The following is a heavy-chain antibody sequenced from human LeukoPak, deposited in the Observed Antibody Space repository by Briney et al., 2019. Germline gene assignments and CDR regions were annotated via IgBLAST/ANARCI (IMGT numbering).Heavy chain of an antibody. Sequence: PSETLSLTCAVYGGSFSGYYWSWIRQPPGKGLEWIGEINHSGSTNYNPSLKSRVTISVDTSKNQFSLKLSSVTAADTAVYYCARVHQQLAVKYYYYYMDVWGKGTTVTVSS. J-gene: IGHJ6*03. CDR2: INHSGST. CDR1: GGSFSGYY. D-gene: IGHD6-6*01. V-gene: IGHV4-34*01. CDR3: ARVHQQLAVKYYYYYMDV.